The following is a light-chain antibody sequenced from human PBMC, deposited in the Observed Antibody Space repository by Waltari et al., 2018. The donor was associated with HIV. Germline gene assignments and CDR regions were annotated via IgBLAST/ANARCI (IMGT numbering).Light chain of an antibody. V-gene: IGKV3-15*01. J-gene: IGKJ1*01. CDR3: QQYNNWPPRS. Sequence: EIVMTKAPATLSVSPGERTTLSSTASQNVISNLAWYQQKPGQDPRLISYGASTRATGIPARFSGRRSGTDFTLTISSLQSEYFVVYYCQQYNNWPPRSFGQGTKVEIK. CDR2: GAS. CDR1: QNVISN.